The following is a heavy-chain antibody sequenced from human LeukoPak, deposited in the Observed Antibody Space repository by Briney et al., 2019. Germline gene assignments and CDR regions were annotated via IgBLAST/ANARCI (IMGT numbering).Heavy chain of an antibody. D-gene: IGHD2-8*01. CDR1: GASISSGNYF. CDR3: ARNIIGYCTNGICYTGDYFDY. CDR2: IYPIGST. J-gene: IGHJ4*02. V-gene: IGHV4-61*02. Sequence: SETLSLTCTVSGASISSGNYFWSWIRQPAGKGLEWIGRIYPIGSTNYNPSLKSRVTISVDTSQNQFSLKLTSVTAADTAVYYCARNIIGYCTNGICYTGDYFDYWGQGTLVTVSS.